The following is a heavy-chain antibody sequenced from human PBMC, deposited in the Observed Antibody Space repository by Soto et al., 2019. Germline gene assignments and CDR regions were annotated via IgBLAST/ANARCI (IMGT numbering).Heavy chain of an antibody. V-gene: IGHV3-30*18. CDR1: GFTFSSYG. Sequence: GGSLRLSCAASGFTFSSYGMHWVRQAPGKGLEWVAVISYDGSNKYYADSVKGRFTISRDNSKNTLYLQMNSLRAEDTAVYYCAKPYRYYYGSGSYLYYYYYYGTGVWGQGTKVTVSS. D-gene: IGHD3-10*01. CDR2: ISYDGSNK. CDR3: AKPYRYYYGSGSYLYYYYYYGTGV. J-gene: IGHJ6*02.